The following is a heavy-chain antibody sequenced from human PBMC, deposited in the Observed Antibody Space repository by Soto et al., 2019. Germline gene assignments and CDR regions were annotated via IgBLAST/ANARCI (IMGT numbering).Heavy chain of an antibody. Sequence: GGSLRLSCAASGFTFSHAWMSWVRQAPGKGLEWVGRIKSKTDGETKDYGAPVRGRFTISRDDSKDTLYPQMSSLRIEDTAVYYCCVVKRRDQYSTSGYWFDPWGPGTLVTVSS. CDR3: CVVKRRDQYSTSGYWFDP. D-gene: IGHD2-15*01. CDR1: GFTFSHAW. CDR2: IKSKTDGETK. V-gene: IGHV3-15*01. J-gene: IGHJ5*02.